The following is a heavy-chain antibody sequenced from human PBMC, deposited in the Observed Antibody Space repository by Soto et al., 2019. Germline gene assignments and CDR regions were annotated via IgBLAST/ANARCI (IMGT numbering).Heavy chain of an antibody. CDR3: ARAFSPGVGATPFDY. D-gene: IGHD1-26*01. CDR1: GYTFTGYY. J-gene: IGHJ4*02. V-gene: IGHV1-2*04. Sequence: ASVKVSCKASGYTFTGYYMHWVRQAPGQGLEWMGWINPNSGGTNYAQKFQGWVTMTRDTSISTAYLELSRLRSDDTAVYYCARAFSPGVGATPFDYWGQGTLVTVSS. CDR2: INPNSGGT.